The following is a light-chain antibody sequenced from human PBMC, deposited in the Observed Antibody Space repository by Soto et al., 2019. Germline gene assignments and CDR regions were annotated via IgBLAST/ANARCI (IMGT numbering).Light chain of an antibody. Sequence: EIVLTQSPGTLSLSPGERATLSCRASQSVSSSYLAWYQQKPGQAPRLLIYGASSRATGIPDRFSGSGSGTYVTLTISRLAPEDFAVYYCQQYGSSPGWTFGQGTKVEIK. CDR1: QSVSSSY. J-gene: IGKJ1*01. CDR2: GAS. V-gene: IGKV3-20*01. CDR3: QQYGSSPGWT.